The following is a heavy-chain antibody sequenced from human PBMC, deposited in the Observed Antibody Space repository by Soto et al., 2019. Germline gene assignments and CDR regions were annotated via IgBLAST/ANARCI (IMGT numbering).Heavy chain of an antibody. D-gene: IGHD3-3*01. CDR3: ARGLDFFCSSRRRHTNSCCGLGIPAE. V-gene: IGHV4-34*01. CDR2: INHSGST. J-gene: IGHJ1*01. CDR1: CGYLLGYD. Sequence: SEPLSLTRGGYCGYLLGYDGSCIIKKKGKGLEWIGEINHSGSTNYNPSLKSRVTISVDTSKNQFSLKLSSVTAADTAVYYFARGLDFFCSSRRRHTNSCCGLGIPAE.